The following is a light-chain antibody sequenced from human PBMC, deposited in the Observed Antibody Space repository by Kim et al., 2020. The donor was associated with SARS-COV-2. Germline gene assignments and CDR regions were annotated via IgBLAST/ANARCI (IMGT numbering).Light chain of an antibody. Sequence: GHSVTIACTGTGIDVGGNIYVSWYQQNPGKAPKLIIYEVSRRPSGVPDRFSGSRSGNTASLSISGLQAEDEADYYCCSYVGSFILLFGGGTQLTVL. V-gene: IGLV2-11*03. J-gene: IGLJ2*01. CDR3: CSYVGSFILL. CDR2: EVS. CDR1: GIDVGGNIY.